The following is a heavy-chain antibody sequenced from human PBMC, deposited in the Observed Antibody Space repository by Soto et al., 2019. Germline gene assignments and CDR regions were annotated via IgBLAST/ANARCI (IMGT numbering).Heavy chain of an antibody. CDR3: ASLYSYGSMDV. D-gene: IGHD5-18*01. J-gene: IGHJ6*02. V-gene: IGHV3-48*02. Sequence: GGSLRLSCAASGFTFSSYSMNWVRQAPGKGLEWVSYISSSSSTIYYADSVKGRFTISRDNAKNSLYLQKNSLRDEDTAVYYCASLYSYGSMDVWGQGTTVTVSS. CDR2: ISSSSSTI. CDR1: GFTFSSYS.